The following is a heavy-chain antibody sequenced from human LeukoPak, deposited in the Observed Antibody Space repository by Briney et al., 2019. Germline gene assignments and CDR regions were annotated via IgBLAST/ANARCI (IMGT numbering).Heavy chain of an antibody. V-gene: IGHV3-21*01. D-gene: IGHD5-18*01. J-gene: IGHJ3*02. Sequence: GGSLRLSCAASGFTFSSYSMNWVRQAPGKGLEWVSSISSSSYIYYADSVKGRFTISRDNAKNSLYLQMNSLRAEDTAVYYCARDSSGYSYGLTFDAFDIWGQGTMDTVSS. CDR2: ISSSSYI. CDR3: ARDSSGYSYGLTFDAFDI. CDR1: GFTFSSYS.